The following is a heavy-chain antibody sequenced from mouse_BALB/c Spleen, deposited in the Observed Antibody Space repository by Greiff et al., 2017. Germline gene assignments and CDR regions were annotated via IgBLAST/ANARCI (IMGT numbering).Heavy chain of an antibody. J-gene: IGHJ4*01. D-gene: IGHD2-1*01. Sequence: DVQLQESGPGLVKPSQSLSLTCTVTGYSITSDYAWNWIRQFPGNKLEWMGYISYSGSTSYNPSLKSRISITRDTSKNQFFLQLNSVTTEDTATYYCARDYYGNHGAMDYWGQGTSVTVSS. V-gene: IGHV3-2*02. CDR2: ISYSGST. CDR1: GYSITSDYA. CDR3: ARDYYGNHGAMDY.